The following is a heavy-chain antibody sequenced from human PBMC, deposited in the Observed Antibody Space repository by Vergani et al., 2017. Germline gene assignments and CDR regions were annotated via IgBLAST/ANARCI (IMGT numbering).Heavy chain of an antibody. CDR2: INHSGST. CDR3: ARGWVVIATALCNWFDP. V-gene: IGHV4-38-2*01. CDR1: GYSISSGYY. Sequence: QVQLQESGPGLVKPSETLSLTCAVSGYSISSGYYWSWIRQPPGKGLEWIGEINHSGSTNYNPSLKSRVTISVDTSKNQFSLKLSSVTAADTAVYYCARGWVVIATALCNWFDPWGQGTLVTVSS. J-gene: IGHJ5*02. D-gene: IGHD2-21*01.